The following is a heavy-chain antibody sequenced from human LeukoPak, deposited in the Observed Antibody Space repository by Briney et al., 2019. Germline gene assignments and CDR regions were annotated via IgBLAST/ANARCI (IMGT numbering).Heavy chain of an antibody. CDR3: ARITNSGYNSYYYYIDV. J-gene: IGHJ6*03. V-gene: IGHV4-38-2*02. CDR2: IYTSGST. Sequence: PSETLSLTCTVSGYSISSGYYWGWIRQPPGKGLEWIGRIYTSGSTNYNPSLKSRVTVSVDTSKNQFSLKLSSVTAADTAVYYCARITNSGYNSYYYYIDVWGKGTTVTISS. CDR1: GYSISSGYY. D-gene: IGHD3-22*01.